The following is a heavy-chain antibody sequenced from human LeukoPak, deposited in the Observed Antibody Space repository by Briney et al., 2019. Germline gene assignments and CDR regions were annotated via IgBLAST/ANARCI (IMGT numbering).Heavy chain of an antibody. V-gene: IGHV3-72*01. J-gene: IGHJ3*02. CDR1: GFTFSDHY. CDR2: SSDKANSYTS. Sequence: GGSLRLSCTVSGFTFSDHYMEWVRQAPGKGLEWVGRSSDKANSYTSEYAASVKGRFTISRDESNNSLSLQMNSLKTGDTAVYYCVRTQSSGLXVFDTWGQGXXVXVSS. CDR3: VRTQSSGLXVFDT. D-gene: IGHD3-22*01.